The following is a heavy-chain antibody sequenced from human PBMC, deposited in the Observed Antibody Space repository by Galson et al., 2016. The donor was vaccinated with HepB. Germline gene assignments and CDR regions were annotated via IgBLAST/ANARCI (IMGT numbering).Heavy chain of an antibody. CDR2: MSFDGSHK. CDR1: GFTFSTYA. Sequence: SLRLSCAASGFTFSTYALHWVRQAPGKGLEWVAVMSFDGSHKYYADSVRGRFTISRDNSKNPLYLQMNSLRAEDTAVYFCVRDDNYSDRSGYMLDPWGQGTLVTVSS. J-gene: IGHJ5*02. D-gene: IGHD3-22*01. V-gene: IGHV3-30*04. CDR3: VRDDNYSDRSGYMLDP.